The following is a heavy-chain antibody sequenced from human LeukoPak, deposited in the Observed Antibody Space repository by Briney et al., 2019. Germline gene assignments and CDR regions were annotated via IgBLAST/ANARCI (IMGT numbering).Heavy chain of an antibody. CDR3: ARTVRPGYYFDS. CDR1: GGSITGYY. Sequence: SETLSLTCTVSGGSITGYYWSWSRQPPGKGLEYIGYVYYSGTTNYNPSLKGRTTISVDTSKNQFSLNLSSVTAADTALYYCARTVRPGYYFDSWGQGTLVAVSS. CDR2: VYYSGTT. J-gene: IGHJ4*02. D-gene: IGHD4-17*01. V-gene: IGHV4-59*01.